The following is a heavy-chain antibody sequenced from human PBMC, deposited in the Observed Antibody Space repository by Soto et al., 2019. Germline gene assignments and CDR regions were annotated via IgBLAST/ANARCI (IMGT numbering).Heavy chain of an antibody. CDR1: GFTFDDYG. CDR3: ARYSGYDYHYMDV. CDR2: INWNGGST. V-gene: IGHV3-20*01. D-gene: IGHD5-12*01. Sequence: GGSLRLSCAASGFTFDDYGMSWVRQAPGKGLEWVSGINWNGGSTGYADSVKGRFTISRDNAKNSLYLQMNSLRAEDTALYHCARYSGYDYHYMDVWGKGTTVTVSS. J-gene: IGHJ6*03.